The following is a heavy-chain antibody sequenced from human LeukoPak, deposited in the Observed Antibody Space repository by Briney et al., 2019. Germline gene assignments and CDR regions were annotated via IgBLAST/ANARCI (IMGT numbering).Heavy chain of an antibody. J-gene: IGHJ5*02. Sequence: SETLSLTCTVSGGSIISYYWSWIRQPPGKGLEWIAYINYSGSTNYNPSLKSRVTISIDTSKNQFSLKVSSVTAADTAVYYCARVVGPTLNWFDPWGEGSLATVSS. CDR1: GGSIISYY. CDR2: INYSGST. CDR3: ARVVGPTLNWFDP. D-gene: IGHD1-26*01. V-gene: IGHV4-59*01.